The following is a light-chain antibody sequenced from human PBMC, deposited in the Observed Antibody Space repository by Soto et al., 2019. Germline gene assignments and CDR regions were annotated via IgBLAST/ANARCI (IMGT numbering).Light chain of an antibody. CDR2: DAP. V-gene: IGKV1-5*01. CDR1: QTISSW. CDR3: QQYNSYSWT. J-gene: IGKJ1*01. Sequence: DIQMTQSPSTLSGSVGDRVTITCRASQTISSWLAWYQQKPGKAPKLLIYDAPSLESGVPSRFSGSGSGTEFTLTISSLQPDDFATYYCQQYNSYSWTFGQGTKVDIK.